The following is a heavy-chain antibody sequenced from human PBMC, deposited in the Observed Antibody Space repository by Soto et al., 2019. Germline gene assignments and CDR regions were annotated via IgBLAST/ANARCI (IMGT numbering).Heavy chain of an antibody. J-gene: IGHJ4*02. Sequence: QVQLVQSGAEVKKPGASVKVSCKASGYTFTSYGISWVRQAPGQGLEWMGWISAYNGNTNYAQKLQGRVTMTTDTSTSTAYMELRSLSSDDTAVYYCARTYYDFWSGYDFDYWGQGTLVTVSS. CDR3: ARTYYDFWSGYDFDY. V-gene: IGHV1-18*01. D-gene: IGHD3-3*01. CDR1: GYTFTSYG. CDR2: ISAYNGNT.